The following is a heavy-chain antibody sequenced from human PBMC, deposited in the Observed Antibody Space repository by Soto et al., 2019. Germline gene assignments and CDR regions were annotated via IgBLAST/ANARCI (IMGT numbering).Heavy chain of an antibody. CDR1: GFPFIDAW. Sequence: SCAASGFPFIDAWMSWVRQAPGKGLQWIGRIRSNADGGTADLAAPVRGRFSISRDDSTDTLYLQLNSLRAEDTAVYYCAKDSPAPDDYPFGYWGQGTLVTVSS. CDR2: IRSNADGGTA. D-gene: IGHD4-17*01. V-gene: IGHV3-15*01. CDR3: AKDSPAPDDYPFGY. J-gene: IGHJ4*02.